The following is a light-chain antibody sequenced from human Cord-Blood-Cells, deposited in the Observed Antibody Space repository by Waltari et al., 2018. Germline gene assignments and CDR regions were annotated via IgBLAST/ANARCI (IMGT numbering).Light chain of an antibody. J-gene: IGLJ1*01. V-gene: IGLV2-23*02. CDR3: CSYAGSSTYV. CDR1: SSDDGSYNL. Sequence: QPALTQPASVSGSPGQSITISCTGTSSDDGSYNLVPWYQQHPGKAPKLMIYEVSKRPSGVSKRFSGSKSGNTASLTISGLQAEDEADYYCCSYAGSSTYVFGTGTKVTVL. CDR2: EVS.